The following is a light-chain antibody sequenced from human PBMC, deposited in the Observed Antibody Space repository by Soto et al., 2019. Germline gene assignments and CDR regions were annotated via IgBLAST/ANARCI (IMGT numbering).Light chain of an antibody. CDR1: QSIGGW. J-gene: IGKJ1*01. Sequence: DIQMTQSPSALSASVGDRVTITCRASQSIGGWLAWYQQKAGNAPKVLIYATSTLQSGVPSRFSGSGSGTQFTLTISSLQPDDSATYYCQQYNTWWTFGQGTKVEIK. V-gene: IGKV1-5*03. CDR2: ATS. CDR3: QQYNTWWT.